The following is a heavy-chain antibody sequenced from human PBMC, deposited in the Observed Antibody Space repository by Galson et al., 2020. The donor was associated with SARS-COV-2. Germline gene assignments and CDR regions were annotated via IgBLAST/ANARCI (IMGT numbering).Heavy chain of an antibody. J-gene: IGHJ4*02. D-gene: IGHD6-19*01. Sequence: ASVKVSCKASGYTFTGYYVHWIRQAPGQGLEWMGWMHPNSGGTKYTQRFQGRVTMTRDMSISTAYMELSSLRSDETAVYYCARGTVLGTAVPTYDFWGQGTLVTVSS. CDR3: ARGTVLGTAVPTYDF. V-gene: IGHV1-2*02. CDR1: GYTFTGYY. CDR2: MHPNSGGT.